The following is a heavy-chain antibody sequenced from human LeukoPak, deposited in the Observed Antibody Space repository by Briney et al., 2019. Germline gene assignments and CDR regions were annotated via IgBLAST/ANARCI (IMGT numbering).Heavy chain of an antibody. CDR2: INHSGST. D-gene: IGHD1-26*01. CDR1: GGFFSGFY. CDR3: VRDPSGSRDY. J-gene: IGHJ4*02. Sequence: SENLSPPCAVYGGFFSGFYWGWVRQPPGKGPEWIGEINHSGSTNYNPSLKSRVTISVDTSKNQFSLKLSSVTAADTAVYYCVRDPSGSRDYWGQGTLVTVSS. V-gene: IGHV4-34*01.